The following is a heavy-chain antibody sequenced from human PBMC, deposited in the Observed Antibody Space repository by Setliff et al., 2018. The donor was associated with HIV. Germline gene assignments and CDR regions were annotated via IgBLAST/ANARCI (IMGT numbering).Heavy chain of an antibody. D-gene: IGHD3-16*01. CDR1: EFTFNNYV. J-gene: IGHJ4*02. CDR3: AKDYVENDY. Sequence: GGSLRLSCAASEFTFNNYVMSWVRQAPGKGLEWVAFIRYDGSYRYYVDSVKGRFTISRDNSKNTLSLQMNSLRAKDTAVYYCAKDYVENDYWGQGTLVTVSS. CDR2: IRYDGSYR. V-gene: IGHV3-30*02.